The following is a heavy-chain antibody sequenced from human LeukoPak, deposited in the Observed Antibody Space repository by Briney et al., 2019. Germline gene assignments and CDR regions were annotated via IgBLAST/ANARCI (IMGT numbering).Heavy chain of an antibody. CDR2: INPNSGGA. V-gene: IGHV1-2*02. CDR1: GYIFTSYY. J-gene: IGHJ4*02. Sequence: ASVKVSCKASGYIFTSYYIHWVRQAPGQGLEWMGSINPNSGGANYAQNFRGRVPMTRDTSISTVYMELSTLTSDDTAVYYRARGLGSGSYHFDYWGQGALVTVSS. CDR3: ARGLGSGSYHFDY. D-gene: IGHD1-26*01.